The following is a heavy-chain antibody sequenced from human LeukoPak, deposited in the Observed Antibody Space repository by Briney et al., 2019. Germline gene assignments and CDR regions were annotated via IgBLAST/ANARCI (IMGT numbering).Heavy chain of an antibody. Sequence: PSQTLSLTCAVSGGSISSGGYSWSWIRQPPGKGLEWIGYIYHSGSTYYNPSLKSRVTISVDRSKNQFSLKLSSVTAADTAVYYCARAGSTGGAYYYDSSGPVDYWGQGTLVTVSS. D-gene: IGHD3-22*01. CDR2: IYHSGST. V-gene: IGHV4-30-2*01. CDR3: ARAGSTGGAYYYDSSGPVDY. J-gene: IGHJ4*02. CDR1: GGSISSGGYS.